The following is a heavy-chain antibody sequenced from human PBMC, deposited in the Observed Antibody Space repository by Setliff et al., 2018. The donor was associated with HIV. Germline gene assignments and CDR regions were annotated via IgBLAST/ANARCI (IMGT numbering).Heavy chain of an antibody. Sequence: TSETLSLTCAVYGGSFSGYYWSWIRQPAGKGLEWIGHIYSSGSTKYNPSLKSRVTMSVATSMNQFSLQLNSVTAADTAVYYCARHDITLVRGLVWGQGTTVTVSS. J-gene: IGHJ6*02. CDR1: GGSFSGYY. V-gene: IGHV4-59*10. CDR3: ARHDITLVRGLV. D-gene: IGHD3-10*01. CDR2: IYSSGST.